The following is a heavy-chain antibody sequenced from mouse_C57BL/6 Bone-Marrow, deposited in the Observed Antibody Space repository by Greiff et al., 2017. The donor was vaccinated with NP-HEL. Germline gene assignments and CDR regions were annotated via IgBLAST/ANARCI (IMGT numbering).Heavy chain of an antibody. V-gene: IGHV10-1*01. D-gene: IGHD1-1*01. CDR3: VRQGYYSSMDY. J-gene: IGHJ4*01. CDR2: IRSKSNNYAT. Sequence: EVQLQESGGGLVQPKGSLKLSCAASGFSFNTYAMNWVRQAPGKGLEWVARIRSKSNNYATYYADSVKDRFTISRDDSESMLYLQMNNLKTEDTAMYYCVRQGYYSSMDYWGQGTSVTVSS. CDR1: GFSFNTYA.